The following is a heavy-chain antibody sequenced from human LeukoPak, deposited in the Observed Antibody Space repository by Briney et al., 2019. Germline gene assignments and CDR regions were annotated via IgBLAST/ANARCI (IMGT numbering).Heavy chain of an antibody. D-gene: IGHD5-12*01. CDR2: INPNSGGT. V-gene: IGHV1-2*02. CDR1: GYTFTGYY. J-gene: IGHJ6*02. Sequence: ASVKVSCKASGYTFTGYYMHWVRQAPGQGLEWMGWINPNSGGTNYAQKFEGRVTMTRDTSISTAYMELSRVRSDDTTVYYCARDLVYRGYDIYGMDVWGQGTTVTVSS. CDR3: ARDLVYRGYDIYGMDV.